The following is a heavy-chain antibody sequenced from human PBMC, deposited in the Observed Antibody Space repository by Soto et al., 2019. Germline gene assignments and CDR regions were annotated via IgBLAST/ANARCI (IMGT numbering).Heavy chain of an antibody. Sequence: EVQLVESGGGLVNPGGSLRLSCVVSGFPFSTSNMNWVRQAPGKGLEWVSFISRSSTYIYYADSLKGRFTISRDDGENSLFLQMNSLRAEDTAVYYCARGVLPISSTSWFDPWGQGTLVTVSS. CDR2: ISRSSTYI. D-gene: IGHD3-16*01. J-gene: IGHJ5*02. CDR1: GFPFSTSN. CDR3: ARGVLPISSTSWFDP. V-gene: IGHV3-21*01.